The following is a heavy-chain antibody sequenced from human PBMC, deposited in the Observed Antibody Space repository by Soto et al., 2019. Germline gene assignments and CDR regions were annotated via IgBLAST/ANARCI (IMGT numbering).Heavy chain of an antibody. J-gene: IGHJ6*02. Sequence: PSETLSLTCAVYGGSFSGYYWSWIRQPPGKGLEWIGEINHSGSTNYNPSLKSRVTISVDTSKNQFSLKLSSVTAADTAVYYCARVCSNGSGRPDYYYYGMDVWGQGTTVTVS. D-gene: IGHD3-10*01. CDR2: INHSGST. CDR1: GGSFSGYY. CDR3: ARVCSNGSGRPDYYYYGMDV. V-gene: IGHV4-34*01.